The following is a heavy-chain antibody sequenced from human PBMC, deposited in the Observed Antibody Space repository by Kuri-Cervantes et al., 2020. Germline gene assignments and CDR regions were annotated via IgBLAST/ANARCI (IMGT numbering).Heavy chain of an antibody. J-gene: IGHJ4*02. CDR1: GFTFSSYG. V-gene: IGHV3-23*01. D-gene: IGHD6-19*01. CDR2: SGNGGGT. CDR3: ARDPSPDPYSSGPYYFDS. Sequence: GGSLRLSCASSGFTFSSYGMNWVRQAPGKGLEWVSTSGNGGGTYYADSVRGRFAISRDNSKNTLYLRMNSLRGQDTSVYYCARDPSPDPYSSGPYYFDSWGQGTLVTVSS.